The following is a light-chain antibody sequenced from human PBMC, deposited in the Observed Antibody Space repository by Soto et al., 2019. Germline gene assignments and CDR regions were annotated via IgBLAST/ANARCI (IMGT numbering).Light chain of an antibody. CDR1: QSVSSN. CDR2: GAS. CDR3: QQRSNWPPIT. Sequence: EIVLTQSPATLSLSPGERATLSCRGSQSVSSNLAWYQQKPGQAPRLLIYGASNRATGIPARFSGSGSGTDFTLTISSLEPEDFAVYYCQQRSNWPPITFGQGTRLEIK. V-gene: IGKV3-11*01. J-gene: IGKJ5*01.